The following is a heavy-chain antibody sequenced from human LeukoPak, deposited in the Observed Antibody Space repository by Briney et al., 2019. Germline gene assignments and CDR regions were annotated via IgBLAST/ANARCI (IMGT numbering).Heavy chain of an antibody. D-gene: IGHD3-10*01. CDR3: AVTMVRGEYYGMDV. V-gene: IGHV1-2*05. CDR2: INPNSGGT. CDR1: GYTFTGYY. Sequence: ASVKVSCKASGYTFTGYYMHWVRQAPGQGLEWMGRINPNSGGTNYAQKFQGRVTMTRDTSTSTVYMELSSLRSEDTVVYYCAVTMVRGEYYGMDVWGQGTTVTVSS. J-gene: IGHJ6*02.